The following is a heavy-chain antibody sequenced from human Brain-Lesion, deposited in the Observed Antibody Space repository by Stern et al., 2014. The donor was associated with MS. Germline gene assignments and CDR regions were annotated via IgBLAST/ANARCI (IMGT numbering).Heavy chain of an antibody. V-gene: IGHV3-33*06. CDR3: AKDKKDSSGWNLYFYGMDV. CDR1: GFTFSSYG. J-gene: IGHJ6*02. CDR2: IWFDGTQK. D-gene: IGHD6-19*01. Sequence: VQLVASGGGVVQPGRSLRLSCAVSGFTFSSYGMYWVRQAPGKGLEWVAGIWFDGTQKNYIESVKGRFTISRDNSKNTLSLQMTSLRAEDTAVYYCAKDKKDSSGWNLYFYGMDVWGQGTTVIVSS.